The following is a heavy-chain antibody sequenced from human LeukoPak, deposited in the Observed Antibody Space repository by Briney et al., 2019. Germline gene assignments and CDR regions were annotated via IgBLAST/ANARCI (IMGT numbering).Heavy chain of an antibody. D-gene: IGHD3-3*01. CDR2: INSDGSST. V-gene: IGHV3-74*01. CDR1: GFTFSSYW. Sequence: GGSLRLSCAASGFTFSSYWMHWVRQAPGKGLVWVSRINSDGSSTSYADSVKGRFTISRDNAKNSLYLQMNSLRAEDTAVYYCARDRRDFWSGSLYYFDYWGQGTLVTVSS. J-gene: IGHJ4*02. CDR3: ARDRRDFWSGSLYYFDY.